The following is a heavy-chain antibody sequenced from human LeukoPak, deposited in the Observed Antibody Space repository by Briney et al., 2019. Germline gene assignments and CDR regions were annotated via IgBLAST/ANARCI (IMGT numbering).Heavy chain of an antibody. V-gene: IGHV4-39*01. CDR1: GGSISSSRYY. CDR2: IYYSGST. J-gene: IGHJ5*02. CDR3: ARQDSYDMALT. D-gene: IGHD3-22*01. Sequence: SETLSLTCTVSGGSISSSRYYWGWIRQPPGKGLEWIGSIYYSGSTYYNPSLKSRVTISVDTSKDQFSLKLGSVTAADTAVYYCARQDSYDMALTWGQGTLITVSS.